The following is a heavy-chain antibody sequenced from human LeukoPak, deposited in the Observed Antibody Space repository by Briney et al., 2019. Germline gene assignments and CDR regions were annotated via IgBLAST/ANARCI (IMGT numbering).Heavy chain of an antibody. Sequence: PSETLSLTCTVSGGSISSNSYYWVWIRQPPGKGLEWIGSIYHRESTYSNPSLKSRVTISVDTSKNQFSLKLSSVTAADTAVYYCARSVGYSSSWNFDYWGQGTLVTVSS. V-gene: IGHV4-39*07. J-gene: IGHJ4*02. CDR2: IYHREST. D-gene: IGHD6-13*01. CDR3: ARSVGYSSSWNFDY. CDR1: GGSISSNSYY.